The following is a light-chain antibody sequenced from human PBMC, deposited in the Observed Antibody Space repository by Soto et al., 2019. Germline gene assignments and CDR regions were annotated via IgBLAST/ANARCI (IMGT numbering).Light chain of an antibody. CDR2: EVS. V-gene: IGLV2-14*01. J-gene: IGLJ1*01. Sequence: QSALAQPASVSGSPGQSITISCTGTSSDVGNYKYVSWYQQHPGKAPKLMIYEVSNRPSGVSNRFSGSKSGNTASLTISGLQAEDETDYSCFSYTSSGTYVFGNGTKVTVL. CDR3: FSYTSSGTYV. CDR1: SSDVGNYKY.